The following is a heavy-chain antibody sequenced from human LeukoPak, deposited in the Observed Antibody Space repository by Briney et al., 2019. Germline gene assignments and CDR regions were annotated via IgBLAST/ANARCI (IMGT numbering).Heavy chain of an antibody. Sequence: SETLSLTCAVSGGSISSSNWWSWVRQPPGKGLEWIGEIYHSGSTNYNPSLKSRVTISVDKSKNQFSLKLSSVTAADTAVYYCALGYCSSTSCYEDWFDPWGQGTLVTVSS. D-gene: IGHD2-2*03. CDR2: IYHSGST. J-gene: IGHJ5*02. CDR3: ALGYCSSTSCYEDWFDP. CDR1: GGSISSSNW. V-gene: IGHV4-4*02.